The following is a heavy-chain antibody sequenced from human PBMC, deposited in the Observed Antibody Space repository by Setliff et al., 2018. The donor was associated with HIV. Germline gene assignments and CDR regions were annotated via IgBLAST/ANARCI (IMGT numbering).Heavy chain of an antibody. CDR2: ISHSGST. D-gene: IGHD3-22*01. J-gene: IGHJ4*02. V-gene: IGHV4-34*01. Sequence: SETLSLTCAVYGGSFSGYYWSWIRQPPGKGLEWIGEISHSGSTNYNPSLKSRVTISVDTSKNQFSLKLSSVTAADTAVYYCARGRFTYYYDSSGYYYWGQGTLVTVSS. CDR3: ARGRFTYYYDSSGYYY. CDR1: GGSFSGYY.